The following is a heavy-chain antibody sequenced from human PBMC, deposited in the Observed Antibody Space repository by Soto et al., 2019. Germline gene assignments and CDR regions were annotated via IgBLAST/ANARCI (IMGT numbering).Heavy chain of an antibody. J-gene: IGHJ2*01. CDR1: GGSISSGDYY. V-gene: IGHV4-30-4*01. CDR2: IYYSGST. CDR3: ARDPTSSSWGNWYFDL. Sequence: QVQLQESGPGLVKPSQTLSLTCTVSGGSISSGDYYWSWIRQPPGKGLEWIGYIYYSGSTYYNPSLKNRVTISVDTSKNQFSLKLSSVTAADTAVYYCARDPTSSSWGNWYFDLWGRGTLVTVSS. D-gene: IGHD6-13*01.